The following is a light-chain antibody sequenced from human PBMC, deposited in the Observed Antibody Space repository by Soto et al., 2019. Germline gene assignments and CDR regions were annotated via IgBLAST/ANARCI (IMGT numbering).Light chain of an antibody. J-gene: IGKJ2*01. CDR1: QDINNF. Sequence: DIQMTQSPSSLSASVGDRITITCQASQDINNFLNWYQQKPGEVPKLLIYRASGLETGVPSRFSGSGSGTDFTFTISGVQYEDIATYYCQQYDYLPYTFGQGTKLEIK. CDR2: RAS. CDR3: QQYDYLPYT. V-gene: IGKV1-33*01.